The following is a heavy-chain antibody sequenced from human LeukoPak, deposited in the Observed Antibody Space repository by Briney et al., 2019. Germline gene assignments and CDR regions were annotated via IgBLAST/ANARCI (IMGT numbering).Heavy chain of an antibody. Sequence: PGGSLRLSCEGSGFTFSDHHMDWVRQAPGMGLEWVGRGPAGNRPNSCSTQYATSVRGRFTISRDDSKNSLYLQISSLTTEDTAMYYCTRVLTTDRGWYTFEFWGQGVLVTVSS. J-gene: IGHJ4*02. D-gene: IGHD6-19*01. CDR1: GFTFSDHH. CDR3: TRVLTTDRGWYTFEF. V-gene: IGHV3-72*01. CDR2: AGNRPNSCST.